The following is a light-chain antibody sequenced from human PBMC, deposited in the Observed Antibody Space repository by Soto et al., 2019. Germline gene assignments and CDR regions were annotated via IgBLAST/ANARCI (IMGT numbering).Light chain of an antibody. Sequence: QPVLTQSYSASASLGSSVKLTCTLSSGHSSYIVAWHQQQPGKAPRYLMRLEPGGTYNRGSGVPDRFSGSSSGADRYLTISNLQFEDEADYYCETWDSHTRVYGGGTKVTVL. CDR2: LEPGGTY. CDR3: ETWDSHTRV. J-gene: IGLJ3*02. V-gene: IGLV4-60*02. CDR1: SGHSSYI.